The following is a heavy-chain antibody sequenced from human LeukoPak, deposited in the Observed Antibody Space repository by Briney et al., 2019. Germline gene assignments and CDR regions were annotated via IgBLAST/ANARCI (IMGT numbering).Heavy chain of an antibody. CDR1: GFTFSSYS. J-gene: IGHJ4*02. D-gene: IGHD2-8*01. CDR2: ISGSSSYI. Sequence: GGSLRLSCAASGFTFSSYSVNWVRQAPGKGLEWVSSISGSSSYIDYADSVKGRFTISRDNAKNSLYLQMSSLRAEDTAVYYCARDCTNGVCYGTDFDYWGQGTLVTVSS. CDR3: ARDCTNGVCYGTDFDY. V-gene: IGHV3-21*01.